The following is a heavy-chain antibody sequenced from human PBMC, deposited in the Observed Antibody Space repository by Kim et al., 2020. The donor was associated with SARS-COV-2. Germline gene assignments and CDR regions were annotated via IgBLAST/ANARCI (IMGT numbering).Heavy chain of an antibody. CDR3: ARRGWSGGSCLDY. V-gene: IGHV5-51*01. Sequence: YSPSFQGQVTSSADKSISTAYLQWSSLKASDTAMYYCARRGWSGGSCLDYWGQGTLVTVSS. J-gene: IGHJ4*02. D-gene: IGHD2-15*01.